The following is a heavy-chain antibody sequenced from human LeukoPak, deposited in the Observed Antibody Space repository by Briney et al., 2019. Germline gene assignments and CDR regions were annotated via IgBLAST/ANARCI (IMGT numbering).Heavy chain of an antibody. J-gene: IGHJ5*02. V-gene: IGHV3-21*01. CDR2: CSSSYI. CDR1: GFTFSTS. CDR3: ATDLIHYYASGAKT. Sequence: PGGSLRLSCAASGFTFSTSKLGPPGSREGTGVGLIHCSSSYIYYADSVKGRFTISRDNAKNSLYLQMNSLRAEDTAVYYCATDLIHYYASGAKTWGQGTLVTVSS. D-gene: IGHD3-10*01.